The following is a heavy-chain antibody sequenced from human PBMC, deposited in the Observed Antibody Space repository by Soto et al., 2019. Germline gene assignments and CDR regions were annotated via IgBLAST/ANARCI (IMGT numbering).Heavy chain of an antibody. Sequence: SGPTLVNPTQTLTLTCSFSGFSLSAYGVRVIWFRQPPGETLEWLALIHWNDDKRYSPYLKSRLTITKDTSKNQVVLTLTNLDPLDTGTYFCAHTKDSSGFLTSWGQGILVTVSS. J-gene: IGHJ5*02. CDR2: IHWNDDK. D-gene: IGHD3-22*01. CDR1: GFSLSAYGVR. CDR3: AHTKDSSGFLTS. V-gene: IGHV2-5*01.